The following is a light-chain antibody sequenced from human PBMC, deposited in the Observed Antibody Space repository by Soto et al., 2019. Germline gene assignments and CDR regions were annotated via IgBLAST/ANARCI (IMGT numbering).Light chain of an antibody. CDR2: AAS. V-gene: IGKV1-39*01. CDR1: QTISSW. J-gene: IGKJ5*01. Sequence: DIQRTQSPSTLSGSVGDRVTITCRASQTISSWLAWYQQKPGKAPKLLIYAASSLESGVPSRFSGSGSGTGFTLTISSLQTEDLATYHCQQSYITPVTVGQGTRREIK. CDR3: QQSYITPVT.